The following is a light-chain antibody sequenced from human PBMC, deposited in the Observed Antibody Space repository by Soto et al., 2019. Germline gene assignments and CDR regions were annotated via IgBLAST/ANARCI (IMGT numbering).Light chain of an antibody. CDR1: SSNIGNSI. J-gene: IGLJ3*02. CDR3: AAWDDSRLGSWV. CDR2: SND. Sequence: QSVLTQPPSASGTPGQRVTISCSGSSSNIGNSIVNWYQHLPGTAPKLLMYSNDQRPSGVPDRFSGSKSGTSAPLAITGLQSEDEADYYCAAWDDSRLGSWVFGGGTKLTVL. V-gene: IGLV1-44*01.